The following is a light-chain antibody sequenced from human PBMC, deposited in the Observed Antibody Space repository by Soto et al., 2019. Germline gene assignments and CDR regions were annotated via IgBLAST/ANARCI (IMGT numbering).Light chain of an antibody. CDR2: GAS. CDR3: QQYGSSPRT. CDR1: QSVTSTY. Sequence: EIVLTQSPGTLSLSPGERATLSCRASQSVTSTYLAWYQQQPGQAPRLLIYGASSRATGIPDRFSGSGSGTDFTLTISRQEPEDFAVYYCQQYGSSPRTFGQGTKVEIK. J-gene: IGKJ1*01. V-gene: IGKV3-20*01.